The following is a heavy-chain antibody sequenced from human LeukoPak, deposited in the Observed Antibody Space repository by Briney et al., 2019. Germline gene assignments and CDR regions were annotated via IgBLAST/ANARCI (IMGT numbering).Heavy chain of an antibody. V-gene: IGHV3-30*02. CDR2: IRYDGSNK. CDR1: GFTFGSYG. Sequence: GGSLRLSCAASGFTFGSYGMHWVRQAPGKGLEWVAFIRYDGSNKYYADSVKGRFTISRDNSKNTLYLQMNSLRAEDTAVYYCAKDVVTSIRYFDWPTAYNWFDPWGQGTLVTVSS. J-gene: IGHJ5*02. D-gene: IGHD3-9*01. CDR3: AKDVVTSIRYFDWPTAYNWFDP.